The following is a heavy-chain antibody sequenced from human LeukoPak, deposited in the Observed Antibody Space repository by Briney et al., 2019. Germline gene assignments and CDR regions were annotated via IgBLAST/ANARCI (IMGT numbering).Heavy chain of an antibody. D-gene: IGHD3-3*01. CDR3: ARSITIFGVAFDY. Sequence: PGGSLRLSCAASGFTFSSYSMSWVRQAPGKGLEWVANIKQDGSEKYYVDSVKGRFTISRDNAKNSLYLQMNSLRAEDTAVYYCARSITIFGVAFDYWGQGTLVTVSS. CDR2: IKQDGSEK. J-gene: IGHJ4*02. V-gene: IGHV3-7*01. CDR1: GFTFSSYS.